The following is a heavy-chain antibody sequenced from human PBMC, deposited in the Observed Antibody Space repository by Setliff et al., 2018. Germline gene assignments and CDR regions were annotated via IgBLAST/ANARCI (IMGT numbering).Heavy chain of an antibody. V-gene: IGHV3-43*01. Sequence: GGSLRLSCAASGFNFENYIMHWVRQVPGKGLEWVSLISWDGGSTYYADSVKGRFTISRDNSKNSLYLQTNSLRTEDTALYYCARGQATGVGSTLQYWGQRTQVTVSS. J-gene: IGHJ4*02. CDR1: GFNFENYI. CDR3: ARGQATGVGSTLQY. CDR2: ISWDGGST. D-gene: IGHD1-1*01.